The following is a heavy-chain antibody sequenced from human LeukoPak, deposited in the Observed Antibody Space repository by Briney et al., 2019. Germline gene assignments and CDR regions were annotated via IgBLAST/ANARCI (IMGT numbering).Heavy chain of an antibody. D-gene: IGHD2-21*02. CDR1: GASISNYY. Sequence: PSETLPLTCTVSGASISNYYWMWIRQPPGKGLEGSGHMYNRGTTQYNPSLQSRVTMSVDTSKNQFSLNLSSVTAADTAVYYCARRPVVTASYDPRNWFDPWGQGSLVTVSS. CDR3: ARRPVVTASYDPRNWFDP. V-gene: IGHV4-59*01. CDR2: MYNRGTT. J-gene: IGHJ5*02.